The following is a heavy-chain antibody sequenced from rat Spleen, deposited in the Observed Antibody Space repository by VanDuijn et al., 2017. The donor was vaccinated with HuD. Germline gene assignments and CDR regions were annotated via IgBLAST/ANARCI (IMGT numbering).Heavy chain of an antibody. V-gene: IGHV2-6*01. CDR1: GFSLSSYT. J-gene: IGHJ3*01. D-gene: IGHD5-1*01. CDR2: ISSGGNT. CDR3: ARGWERFGY. Sequence: QVQLKESGPGLVQPSQTLSLTCTVSGFSLSSYTVSWVRQPPGKGLEWIAAISSGGNTYYKSALKSRLSISRDISKSQVFLKMNSLQTEDTAMYFCARGWERFGYWGQGSLVTVSS.